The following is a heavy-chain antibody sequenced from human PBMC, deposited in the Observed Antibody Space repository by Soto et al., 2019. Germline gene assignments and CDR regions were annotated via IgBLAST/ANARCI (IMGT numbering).Heavy chain of an antibody. CDR3: ARKEQWLENWFDP. D-gene: IGHD6-19*01. Sequence: QVQLQESGPGLVKPSGTLSLTCAVSGGSISSSNWWSWVRQPPGKGLEWIGEIYHSGSTNYNPSLKSRDTISVEKSKNQFSLKLSSVTAADTAVYYCARKEQWLENWFDPWGQGTLVTVSS. V-gene: IGHV4-4*02. J-gene: IGHJ5*02. CDR1: GGSISSSNW. CDR2: IYHSGST.